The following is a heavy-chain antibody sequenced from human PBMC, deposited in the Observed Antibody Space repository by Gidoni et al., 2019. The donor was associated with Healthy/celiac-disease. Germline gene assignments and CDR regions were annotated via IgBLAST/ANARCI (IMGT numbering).Heavy chain of an antibody. D-gene: IGHD3-22*01. CDR2: IRSKAYGGTT. V-gene: IGHV3-49*05. Sequence: EVQLVESGGGLVKPGRSLRLSCPASGFTFGDYAMSWFRQAPGKGLEWVGFIRSKAYGGTTEYAASVKGRFTISRDDSKSIAYLQMNSLKTEDTAVYYCTRWSRNSSGYYYFFDYWGQGTLVTVSS. CDR3: TRWSRNSSGYYYFFDY. CDR1: GFTFGDYA. J-gene: IGHJ4*02.